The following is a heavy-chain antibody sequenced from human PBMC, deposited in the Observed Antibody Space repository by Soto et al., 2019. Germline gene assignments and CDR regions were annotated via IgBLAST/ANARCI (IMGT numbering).Heavy chain of an antibody. CDR3: ARESVDSLLGSSSWYGYMDV. D-gene: IGHD6-13*01. CDR2: IYSGGST. J-gene: IGHJ6*03. CDR1: GFTVSSNY. V-gene: IGHV3-66*01. Sequence: GGSLRLSCAASGFTVSSNYMSWVRQAPGKGLEWVSVIYSGGSTYYADSVKGRFTISRDNSKKTLYLQMNSLRAEDTAVYYCARESVDSLLGSSSWYGYMDVWGKGTTVTVSS.